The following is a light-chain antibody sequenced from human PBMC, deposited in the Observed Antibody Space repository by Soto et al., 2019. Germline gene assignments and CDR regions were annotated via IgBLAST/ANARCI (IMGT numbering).Light chain of an antibody. J-gene: IGKJ1*01. Sequence: DIQMTQSPSSLSASVGDRVTITCRASQTMNNYLNWYQQKPGKAPKLLIYAASSLQSGVPSRFSGSGFGTDFTLTITSLQPEDFATYYCQQTNSKPXTFGQGTKV. CDR2: AAS. CDR3: QQTNSKPXT. CDR1: QTMNNY. V-gene: IGKV1-39*01.